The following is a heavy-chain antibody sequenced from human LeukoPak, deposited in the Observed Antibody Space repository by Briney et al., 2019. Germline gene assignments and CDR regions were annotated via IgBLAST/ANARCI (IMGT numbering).Heavy chain of an antibody. V-gene: IGHV3-30*02. D-gene: IGHD4-23*01. Sequence: PGGSLRLSCAASGFKFNTCMHWVRQAPGKGLEGVAFVSLDGGTKYYADSVKGLFTISRDNSKNTLYLQMNSLRAEDTAVYHCAKDGGNYFFDYWGQGTLVTVSS. CDR1: GFKFNTC. CDR3: AKDGGNYFFDY. CDR2: VSLDGGTK. J-gene: IGHJ4*02.